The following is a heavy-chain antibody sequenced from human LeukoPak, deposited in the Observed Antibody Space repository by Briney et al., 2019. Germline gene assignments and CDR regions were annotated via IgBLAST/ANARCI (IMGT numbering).Heavy chain of an antibody. J-gene: IGHJ4*02. CDR3: ARDDTTGYFDY. CDR1: GFTVSSNY. CDR2: IYSGGST. D-gene: IGHD3-9*01. V-gene: IGHV3-66*02. Sequence: GGSLRLSCAASGFTVSSNYMSWVRQAPGKGLEWVSVIYSGGSTYYADSVKGRFTISRDNSKNTLYLQMNSLRAEDTAVYYCARDDTTGYFDYWGQGTLVAVSS.